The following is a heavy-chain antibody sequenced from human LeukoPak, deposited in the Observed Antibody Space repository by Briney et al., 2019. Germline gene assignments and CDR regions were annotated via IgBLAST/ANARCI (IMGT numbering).Heavy chain of an antibody. V-gene: IGHV3-23*01. Sequence: GGSLRLSCAASGFTFSSYAMSWVRQAPGKGLEWVSGISGSGDSTYYADSVKGRFTISRDYSKNTLYLQMNSLRAEDTAVYYCARADGYSSWFVHWGQGTLVTVSS. CDR2: ISGSGDST. CDR3: ARADGYSSWFVH. D-gene: IGHD5-18*01. J-gene: IGHJ5*02. CDR1: GFTFSSYA.